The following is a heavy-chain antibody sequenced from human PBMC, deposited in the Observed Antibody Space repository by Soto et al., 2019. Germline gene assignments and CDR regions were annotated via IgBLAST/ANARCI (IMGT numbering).Heavy chain of an antibody. V-gene: IGHV6-1*01. Sequence: SQTLSLTCAISVDSVSSNSAAWNWIRQSPSRGLEWLGRTYYRSKWYNDYAVSVKSRITINPDTSKNQFSLQLSSVTPEDTAVYFCARTLSSSAENWFDPWGQGTLVTVSS. D-gene: IGHD6-6*01. CDR1: VDSVSSNSAA. CDR3: ARTLSSSAENWFDP. CDR2: TYYRSKWYN. J-gene: IGHJ5*02.